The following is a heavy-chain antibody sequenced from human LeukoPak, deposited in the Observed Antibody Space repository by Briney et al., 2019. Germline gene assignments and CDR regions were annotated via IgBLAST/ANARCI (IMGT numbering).Heavy chain of an antibody. J-gene: IGHJ4*02. D-gene: IGHD3-22*01. CDR3: ARASDYDSSSYYYFDY. CDR1: SDSVSNGNYY. Sequence: ETLSLTCTVSSDSVSNGNYYWSWLRQPPGKALEWIGYIYYTGNTYYNPSLEGRVTISVDTFRNQFSLKLSSVTAADTAVYYCARASDYDSSSYYYFDYWGQGTLVTVSS. CDR2: IYYTGNT. V-gene: IGHV4-61*01.